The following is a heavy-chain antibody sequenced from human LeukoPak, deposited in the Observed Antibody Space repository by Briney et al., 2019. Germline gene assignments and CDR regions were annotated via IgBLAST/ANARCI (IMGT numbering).Heavy chain of an antibody. D-gene: IGHD3-22*01. CDR3: AKDNNEGSGYYPFCFDY. Sequence: GGSLRLSCAASGFTFNISAMSWVRQAPGKGLECVSPISGSGGSTYYADSVKGRFTISRDNSKNTLYLQMNSLRAEDTAVYYCAKDNNEGSGYYPFCFDYWGQGTLVTVSS. J-gene: IGHJ4*02. CDR2: ISGSGGST. CDR1: GFTFNISA. V-gene: IGHV3-23*01.